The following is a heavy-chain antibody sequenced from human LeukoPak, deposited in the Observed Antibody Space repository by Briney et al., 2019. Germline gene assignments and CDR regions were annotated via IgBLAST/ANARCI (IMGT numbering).Heavy chain of an antibody. Sequence: GGPLRLSCAVSGFTFSSYWMHWVRQAPGKGLVWVSRIDRDGSRINYADSVKGRFTISRDNGKNTLFLQMNSLRAEDAAVYYCVRGNDYGGPHYWGQGTLVTVSS. CDR3: VRGNDYGGPHY. CDR2: IDRDGSRI. V-gene: IGHV3-74*01. CDR1: GFTFSSYW. D-gene: IGHD4-23*01. J-gene: IGHJ4*02.